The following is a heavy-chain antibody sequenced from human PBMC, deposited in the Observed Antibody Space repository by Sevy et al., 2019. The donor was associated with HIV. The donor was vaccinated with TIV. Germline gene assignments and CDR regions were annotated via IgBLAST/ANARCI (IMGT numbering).Heavy chain of an antibody. CDR2: IFSAGNYQ. J-gene: IGHJ4*02. CDR1: GFTFSNYG. Sequence: GGSLRLSCSTFGFTFSNYGMHWVRQAPGRGLEWVAAIFSAGNYQYYADSVKGRVTISRDNSKNTLYLQMSSLRADDTAMYYCARESGSGRYADSWGRGTLVTVSS. V-gene: IGHV3-33*08. D-gene: IGHD6-19*01. CDR3: ARESGSGRYADS.